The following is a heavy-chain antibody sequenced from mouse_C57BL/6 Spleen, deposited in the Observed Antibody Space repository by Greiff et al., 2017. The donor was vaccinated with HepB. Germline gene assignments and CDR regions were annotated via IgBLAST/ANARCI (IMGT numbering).Heavy chain of an antibody. CDR2: INPSTGST. V-gene: IGHV1-42*01. Sequence: VQLQQSGPELVKPGASVKLSCNASGYSFTGYYMNWVKQSPEKSLEWIGEINPSTGSTTFNQKFKAKVTLTVDKSSSTAYMQLKSLTSEDSAVYYCAIGIYYYGSRFAYWGQGTLVTVAA. CDR1: GYSFTGYY. CDR3: AIGIYYYGSRFAY. D-gene: IGHD1-1*01. J-gene: IGHJ3*01.